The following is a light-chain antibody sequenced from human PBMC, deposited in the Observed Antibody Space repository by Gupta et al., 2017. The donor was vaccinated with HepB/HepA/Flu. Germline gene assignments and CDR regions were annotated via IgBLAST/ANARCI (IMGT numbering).Light chain of an antibody. J-gene: IGLJ2*01. CDR2: GNN. CDR1: ASNIGANFD. CDR3: QSQDGSMSGSYVL. V-gene: IGLV1-40*01. Sequence: QSVLTQPPSVSGAPGQRVTISCTGSASNIGANFDVHWYQHLPGTAPKLLIYGNNNRPSGVPDRFSGSKSGTSASLAITGLQAEDEAHYYCQSQDGSMSGSYVLFGGGTKLTVL.